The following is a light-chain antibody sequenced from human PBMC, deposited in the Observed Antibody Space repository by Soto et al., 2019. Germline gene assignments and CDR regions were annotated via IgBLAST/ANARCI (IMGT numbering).Light chain of an antibody. V-gene: IGLV1-40*01. CDR2: SNK. J-gene: IGLJ2*01. Sequence: QSVLTQPPSVSGAPGQRVTISCTGSSSNIGAGYDVHWYQQLPGTAPKLLIFSNKNRPSGVPDRFSGSKSGTSASLAITGLQTDDDADYFCQSYDSSLRGSVVFGGGTKVTVL. CDR1: SSNIGAGYD. CDR3: QSYDSSLRGSVV.